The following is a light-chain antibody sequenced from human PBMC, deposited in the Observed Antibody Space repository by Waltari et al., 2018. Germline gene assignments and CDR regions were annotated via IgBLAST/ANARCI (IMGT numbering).Light chain of an antibody. CDR3: SSYAGNNISL. J-gene: IGLJ2*01. CDR1: NSDVGTSTY. Sequence: QSALTQPPSATGSPGQSVTISCTGTNSDVGTSTYVSWYQHRAGKAPKLIIFDVNKRPSGVPDRFSGSRSDNTASPTVSGLQAEDEADYYCSSYAGNNISLFGGGTKLTVL. CDR2: DVN. V-gene: IGLV2-8*01.